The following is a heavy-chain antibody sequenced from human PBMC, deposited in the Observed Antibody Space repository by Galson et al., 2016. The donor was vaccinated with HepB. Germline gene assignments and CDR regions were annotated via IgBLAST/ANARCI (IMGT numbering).Heavy chain of an antibody. D-gene: IGHD7-27*01. CDR2: TYYRSKWHF. J-gene: IGHJ4*02. Sequence: CAISGDSVSSNSAGWYWIRQSPSRGLEWQGRTYYRSKWHFDYAESVKSRITINPDTAKKQFSLQLNSVTPEDTAIYYCARSYLLGRGFGSWGQGTLVTVSS. V-gene: IGHV6-1*01. CDR1: GDSVSSNSAG. CDR3: ARSYLLGRGFGS.